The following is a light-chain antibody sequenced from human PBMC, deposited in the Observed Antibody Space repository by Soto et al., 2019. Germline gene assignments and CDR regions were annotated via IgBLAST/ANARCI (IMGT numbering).Light chain of an antibody. V-gene: IGKV3-20*01. CDR1: LSVTSNY. J-gene: IGKJ1*01. CDR2: GAS. CDR3: DQYGRSPDS. Sequence: IVLTQSPGTLSLSPGASATLSCRASLSVTSNYLAWYQQKPGQAPRLLIYGASNRATDIPDRFSGSGSGTDFTLTISRLEPEDFAMYFGDQYGRSPDSFGQGTKVEIK.